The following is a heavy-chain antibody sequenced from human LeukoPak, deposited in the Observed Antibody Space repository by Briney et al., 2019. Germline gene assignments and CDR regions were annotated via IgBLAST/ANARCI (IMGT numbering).Heavy chain of an antibody. CDR1: GGTFSSYA. J-gene: IGHJ4*02. V-gene: IGHV1-69*13. Sequence: SVKVSCKASGGTFSSYAISWVRQAPGQGLEWMGGIIPIFGTANYAQKFQGRVTITADESTSTAYMELSSLRSEDTAVYYCAREGDDYGGNAPFDYWGQGTLVTVSS. D-gene: IGHD4-23*01. CDR2: IIPIFGTA. CDR3: AREGDDYGGNAPFDY.